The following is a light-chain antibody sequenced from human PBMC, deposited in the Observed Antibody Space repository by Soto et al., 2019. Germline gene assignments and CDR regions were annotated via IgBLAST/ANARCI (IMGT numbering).Light chain of an antibody. V-gene: IGLV2-14*01. Sequence: YALTQPASVSGSPGQSITISCTGTSSDVGGYNYVSWYQQHPGKAPKLMIYDVSNRPSGVSNRFSGSKSGNTASLTISGLQAVDEADYYCSSYTSSSPVVFGGGTKLTVL. CDR1: SSDVGGYNY. J-gene: IGLJ2*01. CDR3: SSYTSSSPVV. CDR2: DVS.